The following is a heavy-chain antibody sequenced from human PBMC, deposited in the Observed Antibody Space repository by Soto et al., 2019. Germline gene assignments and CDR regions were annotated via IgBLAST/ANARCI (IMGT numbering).Heavy chain of an antibody. CDR3: ARDVNGGFCGA. CDR1: GFTFRSYS. J-gene: IGHJ5*02. Sequence: EVQLVESGGGLVKPGGSLRLSCAASGFTFRSYSMNWVRQAPGKGLEWVSTISSRNNDMYYVDSVKGRFTISRDNARNSVYLQMNSLRADDTAVYYCARDVNGGFCGAWGQGTLVTVSS. CDR2: ISSRNNDM. V-gene: IGHV3-21*01. D-gene: IGHD2-21*01.